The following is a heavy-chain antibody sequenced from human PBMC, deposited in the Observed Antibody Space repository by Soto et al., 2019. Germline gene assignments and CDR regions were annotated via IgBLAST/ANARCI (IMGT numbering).Heavy chain of an antibody. D-gene: IGHD3-3*01. V-gene: IGHV4-31*03. J-gene: IGHJ6*02. Sequence: NPSETLSLTCTVSGGSISSGGYYWSWIRQHPGKGLEWIGYIYYSGSTYYNPSLKSRVTISVDTSKNQFSLKLSSVTAADTAVYYCARDLILTYYDFWSGSPFPSYGMDVWGQGTTVTVSS. CDR1: GGSISSGGYY. CDR2: IYYSGST. CDR3: ARDLILTYYDFWSGSPFPSYGMDV.